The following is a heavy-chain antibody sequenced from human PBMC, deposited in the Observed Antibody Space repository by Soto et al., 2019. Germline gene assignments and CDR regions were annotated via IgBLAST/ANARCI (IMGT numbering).Heavy chain of an antibody. J-gene: IGHJ6*02. Sequence: PSETLSLTCAVSGGSISSGGYSWSWIRQPPGKGLEWIGYIYHSGSTYYNPSLKSRVTISVDRSKNQFSLKLSSVTAADTAVYYCASSHYGDYSRYYYYGMDVWGQGTTVTVSS. CDR1: GGSISSGGYS. CDR2: IYHSGST. CDR3: ASSHYGDYSRYYYYGMDV. V-gene: IGHV4-30-2*01. D-gene: IGHD4-17*01.